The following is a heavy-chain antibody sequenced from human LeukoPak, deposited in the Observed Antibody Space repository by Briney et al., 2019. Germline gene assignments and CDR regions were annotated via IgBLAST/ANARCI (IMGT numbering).Heavy chain of an antibody. Sequence: SETLSLTCAVSGYSISSGYYWGWIRQPPGKGLEWIGSIYHSGSTYYNPSFKSRVTISVDTSKNQFSLKLSSVTAADTAVYYCARLGTVTYYYDSSGYNFFDYWGQGTLVTVFS. V-gene: IGHV4-38-2*01. CDR2: IYHSGST. CDR3: ARLGTVTYYYDSSGYNFFDY. CDR1: GYSISSGYY. D-gene: IGHD3-22*01. J-gene: IGHJ4*02.